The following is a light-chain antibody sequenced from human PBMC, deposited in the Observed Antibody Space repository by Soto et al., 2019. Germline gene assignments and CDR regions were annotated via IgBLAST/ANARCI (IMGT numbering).Light chain of an antibody. Sequence: EIVMTQSPVTLSVSPGEGATVSCRASQSVSSNLAWYQQKPGQAPRLLIYGASTRATGIPARFSGSGSGKEFTLTISSLQSEDFAVYYCQQYDKWPPSNNFGQGTKLEIK. CDR1: QSVSSN. CDR3: QQYDKWPPSNN. J-gene: IGKJ2*01. V-gene: IGKV3-15*01. CDR2: GAS.